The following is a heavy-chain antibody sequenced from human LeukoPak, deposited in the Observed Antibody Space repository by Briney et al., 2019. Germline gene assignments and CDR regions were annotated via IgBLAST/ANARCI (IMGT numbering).Heavy chain of an antibody. J-gene: IGHJ5*02. V-gene: IGHV4-39*07. Sequence: PSETLPLTCTVSGGSISSSSYYWGWIRQPPGKGLEWIGSIYYSGSTYYNPSLKSRVTISVDTSKNQFSLKLSSVTAADAAVYYCARDWVLRQQLGNWFDPWGQGTLVTVSS. CDR3: ARDWVLRQQLGNWFDP. D-gene: IGHD6-13*01. CDR2: IYYSGST. CDR1: GGSISSSSYY.